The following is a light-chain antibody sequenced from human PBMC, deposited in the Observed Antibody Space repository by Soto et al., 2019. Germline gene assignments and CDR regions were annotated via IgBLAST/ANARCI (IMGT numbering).Light chain of an antibody. Sequence: DIQMTQSPSSLSASVGDTVTITCRASQSISNYLNWYQQKPGKAPQLLIFAASSLQSGVPSRFSGSGSGTDFSLTISSVQPEDFATYYCQQTYSRPFTFGPGITVDV. V-gene: IGKV1-39*01. CDR2: AAS. CDR1: QSISNY. J-gene: IGKJ3*01. CDR3: QQTYSRPFT.